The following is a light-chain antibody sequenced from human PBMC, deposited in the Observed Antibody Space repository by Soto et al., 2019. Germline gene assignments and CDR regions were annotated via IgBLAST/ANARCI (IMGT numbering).Light chain of an antibody. V-gene: IGKV3-15*01. Sequence: EIMMTQSPATVSVSPGERATLSCRVSQSIRTNVAWYQQKPGQALRLLIYDASTRATGLSSRFSGSGSGTEFTLTISSLQSEDVAIYYCQQYNDWPPLTFGGGTRLEI. CDR3: QQYNDWPPLT. CDR2: DAS. CDR1: QSIRTN. J-gene: IGKJ4*01.